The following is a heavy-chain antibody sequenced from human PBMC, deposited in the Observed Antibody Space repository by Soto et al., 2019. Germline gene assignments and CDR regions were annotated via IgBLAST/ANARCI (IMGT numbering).Heavy chain of an antibody. CDR1: GFTFSSYG. CDR3: ASNYDFWSGYQSMDV. CDR2: IWYDGSNK. J-gene: IGHJ6*02. V-gene: IGHV3-33*01. D-gene: IGHD3-3*01. Sequence: GGSLRLSCAASGFTFSSYGMYWVRQAPGKGLEWVAVIWYDGSNKYYADSVKGRFTISRDNSKNTLYLQMNSLRAEDTAVYYCASNYDFWSGYQSMDVWGQGTTVTVSS.